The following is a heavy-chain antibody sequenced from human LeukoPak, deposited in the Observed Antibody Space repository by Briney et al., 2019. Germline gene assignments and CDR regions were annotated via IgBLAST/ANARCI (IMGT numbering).Heavy chain of an antibody. V-gene: IGHV1-69*05. CDR1: GGTFSSYA. CDR2: IIPIFGTA. CDR3: ARTGITMVRGVIITGDFDY. J-gene: IGHJ4*02. D-gene: IGHD3-10*01. Sequence: SVKVSCKASGGTFSSYAISWVRQAPGQGLEWMGGIIPIFGTANYAQKFQGRVTITTDESTSTAYMELSSLRSEDTAVYYCARTGITMVRGVIITGDFDYWGQGTLVTVSS.